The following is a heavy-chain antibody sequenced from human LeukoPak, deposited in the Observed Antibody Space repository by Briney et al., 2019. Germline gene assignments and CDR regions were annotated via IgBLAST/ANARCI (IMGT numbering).Heavy chain of an antibody. D-gene: IGHD4-23*01. Sequence: SETLSLTCTVSGGSISSYYWSWIRQPPGKGLEWIGYTYYSGSTNYNPSLKSRVTISVDTSKNQFSLKLSSVTAADTAVYYCARDSHYYGGNPYYFDYWGQGTLVTVSS. J-gene: IGHJ4*02. CDR1: GGSISSYY. CDR2: TYYSGST. CDR3: ARDSHYYGGNPYYFDY. V-gene: IGHV4-59*01.